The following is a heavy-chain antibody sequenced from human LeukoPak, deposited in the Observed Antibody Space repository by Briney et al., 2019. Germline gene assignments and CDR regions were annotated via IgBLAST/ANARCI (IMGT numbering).Heavy chain of an antibody. CDR3: ARPYWGYYGSGSEDQ. V-gene: IGHV4-31*03. D-gene: IGHD3-10*01. J-gene: IGHJ4*02. CDR2: IYYSGST. Sequence: SQTLSLTCTVSGGSISSGGYYWSWIRQHPGKGLEWIGYIYYSGSTYYNPSLKSRVTISVDTSKNQFSLKLSSVTAADTAVYYCARPYWGYYGSGSEDQWGQGTLVTVSS. CDR1: GGSISSGGYY.